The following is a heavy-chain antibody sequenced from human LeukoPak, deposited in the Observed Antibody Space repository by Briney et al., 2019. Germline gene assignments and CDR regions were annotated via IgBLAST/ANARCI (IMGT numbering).Heavy chain of an antibody. V-gene: IGHV3-30*04. CDR2: ISYDGSNK. Sequence: PGGSLRLSCAASGFTFSSYAMHWVRQAPGKGLEWVAVISYDGSNKYYADSVKGRFTISRDNSKNTLYLQMNSLRVEGTAVYYCAKDSLYALVVTAMVPYFDYWGQGTLVTVPS. CDR1: GFTFSSYA. D-gene: IGHD2-21*02. J-gene: IGHJ4*02. CDR3: AKDSLYALVVTAMVPYFDY.